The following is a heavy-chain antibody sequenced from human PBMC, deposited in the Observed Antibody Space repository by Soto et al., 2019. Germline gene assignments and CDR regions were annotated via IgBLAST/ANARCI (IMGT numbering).Heavy chain of an antibody. CDR3: ARMNYYDFTEGFDP. D-gene: IGHD3-22*01. Sequence: SGPTLVNPTQTLTLTCTFSGFSLSTSGMCVSWIRQPPGKALEWLALIDWDDDKYYSTSLKTRLTISKDTSKNQVVLTMTNMDPVDAATYYCARMNYYDFTEGFDPWGQGTLVTVSS. CDR2: IDWDDDK. J-gene: IGHJ5*02. CDR1: GFSLSTSGMC. V-gene: IGHV2-70*01.